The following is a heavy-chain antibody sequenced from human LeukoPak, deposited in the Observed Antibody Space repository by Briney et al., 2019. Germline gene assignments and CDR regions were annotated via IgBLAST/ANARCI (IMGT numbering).Heavy chain of an antibody. D-gene: IGHD1-26*01. J-gene: IGHJ4*02. CDR1: GGSISSSNW. CDR2: IYHSGST. Sequence: SGTLSLTCAVSGGSISSSNWWSWVRQPPGKGLEWIREIYHSGSTNYNPSLKSRVTISVDKSKNQFSLKLSSVTAADTAVYYCARHSPVGIFYFDYWGQGTLVTVSS. CDR3: ARHSPVGIFYFDY. V-gene: IGHV4-4*02.